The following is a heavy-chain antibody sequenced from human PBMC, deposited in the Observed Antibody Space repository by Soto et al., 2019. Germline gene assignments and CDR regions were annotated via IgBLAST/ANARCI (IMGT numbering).Heavy chain of an antibody. V-gene: IGHV4-39*01. CDR2: IYHTGNA. D-gene: IGHD3-22*01. CDR3: ARDFFDSSDYTTNWFDR. J-gene: IGHJ5*02. CDR1: GDSISNSRFY. Sequence: SETLPLTCSVSGDSISNSRFYWALIRQPPGEGLEWIGSIYHTGNAYYNPSLKSRVTISVDTSKNQFSLKLTSVTAADAALYYCARDFFDSSDYTTNWFDRWGQGTLVTVSS.